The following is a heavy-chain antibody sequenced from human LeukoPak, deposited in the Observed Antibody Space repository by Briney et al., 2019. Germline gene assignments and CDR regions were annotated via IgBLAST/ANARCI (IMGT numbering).Heavy chain of an antibody. CDR2: INPSGGST. CDR3: ARVQRWQGPFGY. J-gene: IGHJ4*02. Sequence: GASVKVSFKASGYTFTSYYMHWVRQAPGQGLEWMGIINPSGGSTSYAQKFQGRVTMTRDTSTSTVHMELSSLRSEDTAVYYCARVQRWQGPFGYWGQGTLVTVSS. V-gene: IGHV1-46*01. CDR1: GYTFTSYY. D-gene: IGHD2-15*01.